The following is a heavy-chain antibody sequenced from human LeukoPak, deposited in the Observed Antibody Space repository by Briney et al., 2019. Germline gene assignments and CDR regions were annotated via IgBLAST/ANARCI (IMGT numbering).Heavy chain of an antibody. CDR1: GGSISSGGYY. J-gene: IGHJ4*02. V-gene: IGHV4-61*08. D-gene: IGHD3-22*01. Sequence: PSQTLSLTCTVSGGSISSGGYYWSWIRQPPGKGLEWIGYIYYSGSTNYNPSLKSRVTISVDTSKNQFSLKLSSVTAADTAVYYCARRPGFGGYYHFDYWGQGTLVTVSS. CDR3: ARRPGFGGYYHFDY. CDR2: IYYSGST.